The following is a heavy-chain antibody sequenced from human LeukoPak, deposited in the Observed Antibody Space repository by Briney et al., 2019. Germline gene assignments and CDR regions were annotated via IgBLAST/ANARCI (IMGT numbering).Heavy chain of an antibody. CDR2: ISGSGGST. V-gene: IGHV3-23*01. J-gene: IGHJ3*02. D-gene: IGHD3-22*01. CDR3: ARGGGYYYDSSGYYAPDAFDI. Sequence: GGSLRLSCAASGFTFSSYAMSWVRQAPGKGLEWVSAISGSGGSTYYADSVKGRFTISRDNVKNSLYLQMNSLRAEDTAVYYCARGGGYYYDSSGYYAPDAFDIWGQGTMVTVSS. CDR1: GFTFSSYA.